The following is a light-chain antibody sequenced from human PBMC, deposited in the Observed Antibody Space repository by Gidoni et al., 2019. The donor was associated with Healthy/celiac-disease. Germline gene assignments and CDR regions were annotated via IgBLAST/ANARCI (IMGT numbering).Light chain of an antibody. Sequence: ENVLTQSPGTLAVSPGERATLSCRASQSVSSSYLSWYQQKPGQAPRLLIYGASSRATGIPDRFSGSVSGTDFTLTISRLEPEDFAVYYCQQYGSSSYTFGQGTKLEIK. V-gene: IGKV3-20*01. CDR3: QQYGSSSYT. CDR2: GAS. J-gene: IGKJ2*01. CDR1: QSVSSSY.